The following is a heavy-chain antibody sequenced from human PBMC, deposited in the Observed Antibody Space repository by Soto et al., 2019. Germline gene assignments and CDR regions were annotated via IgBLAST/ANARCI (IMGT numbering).Heavy chain of an antibody. J-gene: IGHJ4*02. CDR2: ISGSGGST. CDR1: GFTFSNYA. CDR3: AKGPLGSGYDRAY. V-gene: IGHV3-23*01. Sequence: EVQLLDSGGGLVQPGGSLRLSCAASGFTFSNYAMHWVRQAPGKGLDWVSAISGSGGSTYYADSVKGRFTISRDNSKNTLYLQMSSLRAEDTAVYYCAKGPLGSGYDRAYWGQGTLVTVSS. D-gene: IGHD5-12*01.